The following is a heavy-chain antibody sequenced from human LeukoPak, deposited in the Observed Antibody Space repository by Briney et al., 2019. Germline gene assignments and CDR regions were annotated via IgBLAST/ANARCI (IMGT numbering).Heavy chain of an antibody. V-gene: IGHV6-1*01. CDR1: GDSLSNDGVA. CDR3: AMVIALGRGFDH. Sequence: SQTLSLTCAIFGDSLSNDGVAWSWLRQSPSRGLEWLGSTSYWSDWSYHYADSVKSRIIITPHTSKNQVSLHLISVTPEDTAVYYCAMVIALGRGFDHWGQGILVTVSS. CDR2: TSYWSDWSY. D-gene: IGHD3-22*01. J-gene: IGHJ4*02.